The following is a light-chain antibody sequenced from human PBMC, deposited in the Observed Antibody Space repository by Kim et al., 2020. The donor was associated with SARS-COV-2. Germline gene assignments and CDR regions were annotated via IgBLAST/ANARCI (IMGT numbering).Light chain of an antibody. V-gene: IGLV2-8*01. Sequence: QSVTISCTGTSRDVGAYNYVSWYQQRPGKAPKLIIYEVNERPSGVPDRFSGSKSGNTASLTVSWLQSDDEADYFCSSYAGPNRLGVFGGGTQLTVL. CDR1: SRDVGAYNY. J-gene: IGLJ3*02. CDR3: SSYAGPNRLGV. CDR2: EVN.